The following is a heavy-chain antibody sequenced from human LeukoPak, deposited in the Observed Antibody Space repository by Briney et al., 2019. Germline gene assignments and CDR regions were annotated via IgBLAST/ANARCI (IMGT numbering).Heavy chain of an antibody. CDR3: ARGGGYSYGSFDY. CDR2: MNPNSGNT. CDR1: GYTFTSYD. Sequence: ASVKVSCKASGYTFTSYDINWVRQATGQGLEWVGWMNPNSGNTGYAQKFQGRVTITRNTSISTAYMELSSRRAEDTAVYYCARGGGYSYGSFDYWGQGTLVTVSS. J-gene: IGHJ4*02. D-gene: IGHD5-18*01. V-gene: IGHV1-8*03.